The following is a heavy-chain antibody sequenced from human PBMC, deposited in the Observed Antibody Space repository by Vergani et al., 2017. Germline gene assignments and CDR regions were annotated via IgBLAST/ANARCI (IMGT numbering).Heavy chain of an antibody. CDR3: ARTVCSGYSPFDY. CDR2: INPSCGST. CDR1: GYTFTSYY. V-gene: IGHV1-46*01. J-gene: IGHJ4*02. D-gene: IGHD3-3*01. Sequence: VQLVQSGAEVKKPGASVKVSCKASGYTFTSYYMHWVRHAPGRGLEWMGIINPSCGSTSYAQKFQGRVTMTRDTATSTVYMELSILRSEDTAVYYCARTVCSGYSPFDYWGQGTLVTVSS.